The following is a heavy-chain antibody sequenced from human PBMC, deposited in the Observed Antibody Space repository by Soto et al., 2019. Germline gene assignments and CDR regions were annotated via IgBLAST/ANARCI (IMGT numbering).Heavy chain of an antibody. V-gene: IGHV3-30-3*01. J-gene: IGHJ4*02. Sequence: QVQLLESGGGVVQPGRSLRVSCAASGFTFSSFNMHWVRQAPGKGLEWVALISYDGSNKYVDSVKGRFTISRDNSKNTLYLQMTRLRAEDTAVYYCARTTTVAGTPEFAYWGQGTLVTVSS. CDR2: ISYDGSNK. D-gene: IGHD6-19*01. CDR1: GFTFSSFN. CDR3: ARTTTVAGTPEFAY.